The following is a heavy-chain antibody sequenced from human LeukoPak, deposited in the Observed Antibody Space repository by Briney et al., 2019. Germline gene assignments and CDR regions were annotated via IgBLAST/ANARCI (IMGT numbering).Heavy chain of an antibody. CDR2: IYYSGST. Sequence: SETLSLTCTVSGGSISSYYWSWIRQPPGKGLEWIAYIYYSGSTNYNPSLKGRVTISVDTSKNQFSLKLSSVTAADTAVYYCARNIAAAGNWRDWFDPWGQGTLVTVSS. V-gene: IGHV4-59*01. CDR1: GGSISSYY. CDR3: ARNIAAAGNWRDWFDP. J-gene: IGHJ5*02. D-gene: IGHD6-13*01.